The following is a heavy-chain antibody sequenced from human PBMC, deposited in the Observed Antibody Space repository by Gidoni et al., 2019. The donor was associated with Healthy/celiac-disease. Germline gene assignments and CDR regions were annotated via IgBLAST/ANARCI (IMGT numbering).Heavy chain of an antibody. V-gene: IGHV3-30-3*01. CDR3: ARCGDGTQYYDILTGYSPLDY. D-gene: IGHD3-9*01. J-gene: IGHJ4*02. CDR1: GFTFSSYD. CDR2: ISYDGSNK. Sequence: QVQLVESGGGVVQPGRSLRLSGPAAGFTFSSYDMHEVRQAPGKGLEWVAVISYDGSNKYYADSVMGRFTISRDNSKNTLYLQMNSLRAEDTAVYYCARCGDGTQYYDILTGYSPLDYWGQGTLVTVSS.